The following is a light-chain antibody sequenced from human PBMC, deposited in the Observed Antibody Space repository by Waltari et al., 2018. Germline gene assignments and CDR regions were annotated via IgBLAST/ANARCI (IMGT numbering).Light chain of an antibody. CDR2: GAS. V-gene: IGKV3-20*01. CDR3: QQYGSSPLT. Sequence: EIVLTQSPGTLSLSPGESVTLSCRASQSVSSNYLAWYQQKPGQAPRLLIFGASRRATGIPDRFSGRGSGTDFILTISRLEPEDFAVYYCQQYGSSPLTFGGGTKVEIK. J-gene: IGKJ4*01. CDR1: QSVSSNY.